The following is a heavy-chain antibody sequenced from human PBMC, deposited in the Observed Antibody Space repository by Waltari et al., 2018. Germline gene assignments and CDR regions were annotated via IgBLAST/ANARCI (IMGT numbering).Heavy chain of an antibody. Sequence: QVQLQESGPGLVKPSQTLSLTCTVSGGSISSGSYYWSWIRQPAGKGLEWIGRIYTSGRTNYNPSLESRVTISVATSKNQFSLRLSSVTAADAAVYYCARDTAMARHYYYGMNVWGQGTTVTVSS. V-gene: IGHV4-61*02. J-gene: IGHJ6*02. D-gene: IGHD5-18*01. CDR3: ARDTAMARHYYYGMNV. CDR1: GGSISSGSYY. CDR2: IYTSGRT.